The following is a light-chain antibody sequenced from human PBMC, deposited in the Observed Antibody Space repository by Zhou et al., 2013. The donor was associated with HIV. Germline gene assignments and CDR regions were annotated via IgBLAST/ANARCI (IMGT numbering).Light chain of an antibody. V-gene: IGKV1-5*03. CDR2: KAS. Sequence: DIQMTQSPSTLSASVGDRVTITCRASQSISAWLAWYQQKPGKAPKLLIYKASSLESGVPSRFSGSGSGTEFTLTISSLQPDDFATYYCQSYNSYSWTFGQGTKVEI. J-gene: IGKJ1*01. CDR1: QSISAW. CDR3: QSYNSYSWT.